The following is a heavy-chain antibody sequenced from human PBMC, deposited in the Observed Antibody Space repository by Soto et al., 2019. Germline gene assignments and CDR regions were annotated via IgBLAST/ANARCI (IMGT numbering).Heavy chain of an antibody. CDR2: IYYSGST. V-gene: IGHV4-59*01. CDR3: ARERQLTVTVYAFDI. J-gene: IGHJ3*02. D-gene: IGHD4-17*01. Sequence: SETLSLTCTVSGGSISSYYWSWIRQPPGKGLEWIGYIYYSGSTNYNPSLKSRVTISVDTSKNQFSLKLSSVTAADTAVYYCARERQLTVTVYAFDIWGQGTMVTVSS. CDR1: GGSISSYY.